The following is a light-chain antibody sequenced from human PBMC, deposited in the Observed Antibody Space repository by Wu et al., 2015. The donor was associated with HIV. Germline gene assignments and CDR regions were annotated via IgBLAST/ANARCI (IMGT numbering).Light chain of an antibody. V-gene: IGKV3-15*01. Sequence: EVVVTQSPATLSVSPGERATLSCKASQCISSSLAWYQQRPGRAPRLLIHGASTRATGIPARFSGSGSGTEFTLTISAMQSEDFGVYYCQQYYSWVGTFGQGTKVE. CDR1: QCISSS. J-gene: IGKJ1*01. CDR2: GAS. CDR3: QQYYSWVGT.